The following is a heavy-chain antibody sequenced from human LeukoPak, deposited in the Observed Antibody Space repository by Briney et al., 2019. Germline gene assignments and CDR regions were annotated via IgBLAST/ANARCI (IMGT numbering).Heavy chain of an antibody. D-gene: IGHD3-10*01. CDR2: IQYDDSIE. CDR1: GLTFSTFG. J-gene: IGHJ4*01. CDR3: ANDQGVVGSYDY. V-gene: IGHV3-30*02. Sequence: GGSLRRSCAASGLTFSTFGMNWVRQAPDKGLEWVAFIQYDDSIEYYADSVKGRFTISRDNSKNTLYLQMNSLRGDDTAVYYCANDQGVVGSYDYWGHGTLVTVSS.